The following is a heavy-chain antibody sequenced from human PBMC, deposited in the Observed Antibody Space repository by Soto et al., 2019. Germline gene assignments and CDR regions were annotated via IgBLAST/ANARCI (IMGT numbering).Heavy chain of an antibody. J-gene: IGHJ5*02. CDR1: GFTFSSYG. D-gene: IGHD6-13*01. Sequence: GGSLRLSCAASGFTFSSYGMHWVRQAPGKGLEWVAVIWYDGSNKYYADSVKGRFTISRDNSKNTLYLQMNSLRAEDTAVYYCARDKDGGSSWYPGWWFDPWGQGTLVTVSS. CDR3: ARDKDGGSSWYPGWWFDP. CDR2: IWYDGSNK. V-gene: IGHV3-33*01.